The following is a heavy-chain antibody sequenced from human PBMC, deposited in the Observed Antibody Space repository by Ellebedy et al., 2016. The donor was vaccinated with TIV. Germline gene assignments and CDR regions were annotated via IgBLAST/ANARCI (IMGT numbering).Heavy chain of an antibody. CDR2: INPNSGGT. CDR1: GYTFTGYY. V-gene: IGHV1-2*02. J-gene: IGHJ5*02. Sequence: ASVKVSCKASGYTFTGYYIHWVRQAPGQGLEWMGWINPNSGGTNYAQKFQGRVTMTTDTSTSTAYMELRSLRSDDTAIYYCAREERRRLPDHWGQGTLVTVSS. CDR3: AREERRRLPDH. D-gene: IGHD6-25*01.